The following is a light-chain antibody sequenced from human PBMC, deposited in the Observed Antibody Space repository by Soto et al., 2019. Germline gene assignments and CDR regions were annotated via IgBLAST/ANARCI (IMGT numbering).Light chain of an antibody. J-gene: IGLJ1*01. V-gene: IGLV1-51*01. CDR3: GSWDSSLSAYV. CDR1: SSNIGGNT. CDR2: DDN. Sequence: QSVLTQPPSVSAAPGQKVTISCSGSSSNIGGNTVSWYQQLPGTAPKLLIYDDNKRPSGIPDRFSGSKSGTSATLGITGFQTGDEADYNCGSWDSSLSAYVFGTGTKGTVL.